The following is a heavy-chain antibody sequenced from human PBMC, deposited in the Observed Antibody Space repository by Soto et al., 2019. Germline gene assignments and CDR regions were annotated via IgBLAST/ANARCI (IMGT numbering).Heavy chain of an antibody. V-gene: IGHV1-18*01. CDR3: ARIAAADYARYYFDY. CDR1: GYTFTSYG. CDR2: ISAYNGNT. J-gene: IGHJ4*02. D-gene: IGHD6-13*01. Sequence: ASGKVSCKASGYTFTSYGISWVRQAPGQGLEWMGWISAYNGNTNYAQKLQGRVTMTTDTSTSTAYMELRSLRSDDTAVYYCARIAAADYARYYFDYWGQGTLVTVSS.